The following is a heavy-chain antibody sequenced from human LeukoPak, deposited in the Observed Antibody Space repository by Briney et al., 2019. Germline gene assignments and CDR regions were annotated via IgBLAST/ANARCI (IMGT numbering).Heavy chain of an antibody. V-gene: IGHV1-69*13. CDR1: GGTFSSYA. Sequence: GASVKVSCKASGGTFSSYAISWVRQAPGQGLEWMGGIIPIFGTANYAQKFQGRVTITADESTSTAYMELSSLRSGDTAVYYCARGCGGDCKGAFDIWGQGAMVTVSS. D-gene: IGHD2-21*01. CDR3: ARGCGGDCKGAFDI. J-gene: IGHJ3*02. CDR2: IIPIFGTA.